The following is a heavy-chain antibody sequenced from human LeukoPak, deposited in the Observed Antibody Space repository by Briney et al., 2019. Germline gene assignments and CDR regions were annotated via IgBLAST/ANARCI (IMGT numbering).Heavy chain of an antibody. J-gene: IGHJ3*02. CDR1: GFTFSSYG. CDR3: AKDDCSSTSCPYDAFDI. V-gene: IGHV3-30*02. D-gene: IGHD2-2*01. Sequence: GGSLRLSCAASGFTFSSYGMHWVRQAPGKGLEWVAFIRYDGSNKYYADSVKGRFTISRDNSKNTLYLQMNSLRAEDTAVYYCAKDDCSSTSCPYDAFDIWGQGTMVTVSS. CDR2: IRYDGSNK.